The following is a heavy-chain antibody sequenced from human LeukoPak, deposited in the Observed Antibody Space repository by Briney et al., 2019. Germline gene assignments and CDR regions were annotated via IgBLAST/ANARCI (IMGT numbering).Heavy chain of an antibody. V-gene: IGHV4-34*01. Sequence: PSETLSLTCAVYGGSFSGYYWSWIRQPPGKGLEWIGEINHSGSTNYNPSLKSRVTISVDTSRNQFSLKLSSVTAADTAVYYCARGWWNGLGYWGQGTLVTVSS. CDR3: ARGWWNGLGY. J-gene: IGHJ4*02. CDR2: INHSGST. D-gene: IGHD1-1*01. CDR1: GGSFSGYY.